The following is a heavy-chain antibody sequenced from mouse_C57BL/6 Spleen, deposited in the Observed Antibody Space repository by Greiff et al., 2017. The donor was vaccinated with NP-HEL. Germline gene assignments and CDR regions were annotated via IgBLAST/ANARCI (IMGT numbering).Heavy chain of an antibody. CDR2: INPSSGYT. D-gene: IGHD3-2*02. CDR1: GYTFTSYT. CDR3: ARSGTAQDY. Sequence: QVHVKQSGAELARPGASVKMSCKASGYTFTSYTMHWVKQRPGQGLEWIGYINPSSGYTKYNQKFKDKATLTADKSSSTAYMQLSSLTSEDSAVYYCARSGTAQDYWGQGTTLTVSS. J-gene: IGHJ2*01. V-gene: IGHV1-4*01.